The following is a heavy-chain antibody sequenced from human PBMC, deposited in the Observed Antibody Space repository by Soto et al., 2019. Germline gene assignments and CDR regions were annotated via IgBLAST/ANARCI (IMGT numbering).Heavy chain of an antibody. J-gene: IGHJ4*02. D-gene: IGHD7-27*01. Sequence: ASVKVSCKASGYTFTSYYMHWVRQAPGQGLEWMGIINPSGGSTSYAQKFQGRVTMTRDTSTSTVYMELSSLRSEDTAVYYCAESDSTLGTFDCWGQGTLVTVSS. V-gene: IGHV1-46*01. CDR3: AESDSTLGTFDC. CDR2: INPSGGST. CDR1: GYTFTSYY.